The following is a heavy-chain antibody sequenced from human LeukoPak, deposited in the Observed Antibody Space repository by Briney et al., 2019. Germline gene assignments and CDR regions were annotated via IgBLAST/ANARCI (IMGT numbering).Heavy chain of an antibody. CDR3: ALGVEPVAANTLAY. V-gene: IGHV3-53*01. CDR2: LYSDGNT. CDR1: GFTVITND. Sequence: GGSLRLSCAASGFTVITNDMTWVRQAPGKGLEWVSVLYSDGNTKYADSVQGRFTISRDNSKNTLYLEMNSLSPDDTAVYYCALGVEPVAANTLAYWGQGTLVTVSS. J-gene: IGHJ4*02. D-gene: IGHD6-19*01.